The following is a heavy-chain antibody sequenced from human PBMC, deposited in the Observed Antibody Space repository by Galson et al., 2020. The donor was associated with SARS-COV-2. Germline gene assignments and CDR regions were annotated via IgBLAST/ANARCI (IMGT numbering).Heavy chain of an antibody. D-gene: IGHD5-18*01. CDR3: AKEGIQLWVCDY. CDR1: GFTFSSYA. Sequence: GGSLRLSCAASGFTFSSYAMNWVRQAPGKGLEWVSAISGSGDSRYYADSVKGRFTISRDNSKNTLYLQMNSLRAEDTAVYYCAKEGIQLWVCDYWGQRTLVTVSS. J-gene: IGHJ4*02. V-gene: IGHV3-23*01. CDR2: ISGSGDSR.